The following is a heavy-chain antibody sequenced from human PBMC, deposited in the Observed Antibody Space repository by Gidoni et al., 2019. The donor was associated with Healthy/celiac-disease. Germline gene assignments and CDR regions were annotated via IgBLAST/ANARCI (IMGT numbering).Heavy chain of an antibody. V-gene: IGHV1-8*01. CDR1: GSTFTSYD. D-gene: IGHD6-13*01. Sequence: QVQLVQSGAEVKKPGASVKVSCKASGSTFTSYDINWVRQATGQGLEWMGWMNPNSGNTGYAQKCQGRVTMTRNTSISTAYMELSSLRSEDTAVYYCARDGYGSSWYGGDYYYGMDVWGQGTTVTVSS. CDR2: MNPNSGNT. J-gene: IGHJ6*02. CDR3: ARDGYGSSWYGGDYYYGMDV.